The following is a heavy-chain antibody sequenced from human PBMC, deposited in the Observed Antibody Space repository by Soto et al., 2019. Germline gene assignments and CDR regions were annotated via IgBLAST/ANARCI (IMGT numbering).Heavy chain of an antibody. CDR1: GYSFSTSW. Sequence: GESLKISCKVSGYSFSTSWMGWVRQLPGKGLEWMGIIYPGDSDSRYGPSFEGHVTFSVDKSISTAYLEWSSLKASDTAIYYCARLSRRVAQESNYFDPWGQGTRVTV. V-gene: IGHV5-51*01. CDR2: IYPGDSDS. J-gene: IGHJ5*02. D-gene: IGHD2-8*01. CDR3: ARLSRRVAQESNYFDP.